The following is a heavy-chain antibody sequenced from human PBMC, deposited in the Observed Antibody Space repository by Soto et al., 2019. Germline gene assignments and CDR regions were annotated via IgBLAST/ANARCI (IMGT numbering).Heavy chain of an antibody. Sequence: SETLSLTCTVSGGSISSYYWSWIRQPPGKGLEWIGYIYYSGSTNYNPSLKSRVTISVDTSKNQFSLKLSSATAADTAVYYCARDQTDLTHGYNWFDPWGQGTLVTVS. V-gene: IGHV4-59*01. J-gene: IGHJ5*02. CDR1: GGSISSYY. CDR3: ARDQTDLTHGYNWFDP. D-gene: IGHD4-17*01. CDR2: IYYSGST.